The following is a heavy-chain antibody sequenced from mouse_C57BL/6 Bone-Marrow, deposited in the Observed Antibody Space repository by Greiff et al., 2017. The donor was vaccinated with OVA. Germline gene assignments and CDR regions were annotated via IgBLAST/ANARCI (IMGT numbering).Heavy chain of an antibody. Sequence: QVQLQQPGAELVKPGASVKLSCKASGYTFTSYWMHWVKQRPGQGLEWIGMIHPNSGSTNYNEKFKSKATLTVDKSSCTAYMQLSSLTSEDSAVYYCASGYDCYGEAYWGQGTLVTVSA. CDR2: IHPNSGST. CDR1: GYTFTSYW. CDR3: ASGYDCYGEAY. J-gene: IGHJ3*01. V-gene: IGHV1-64*01. D-gene: IGHD1-1*01.